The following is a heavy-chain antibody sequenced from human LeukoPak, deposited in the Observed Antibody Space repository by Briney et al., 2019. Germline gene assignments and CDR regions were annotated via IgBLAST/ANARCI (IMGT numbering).Heavy chain of an antibody. V-gene: IGHV3-21*01. CDR3: AREGSSNGFYYFDF. J-gene: IGHJ4*02. CDR1: GFTFSSYS. D-gene: IGHD5-18*01. CDR2: ISSSSSYI. Sequence: AGGSLRLSCAASGFTFSSYSMNWVRQAPGKGLEWVSSISSSSSYIYYADSVRGRFTISRDNARNSLYLQMNSLRGEDTAVYYCAREGSSNGFYYFDFWGQGTLVTVSS.